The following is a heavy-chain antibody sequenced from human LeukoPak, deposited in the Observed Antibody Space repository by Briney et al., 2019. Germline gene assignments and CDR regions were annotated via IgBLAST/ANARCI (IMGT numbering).Heavy chain of an antibody. CDR1: GYTFTNYD. J-gene: IGHJ4*02. Sequence: ASVKVSCKASGYTFTNYDINWVRQATGQGLEWMGWMNPNGGNTGYAQNLQGRVTMTRKNSISTAYMELSSLRSEDTAVYYCARGPPGSGSYLVDFWGQGTLVIVSS. CDR2: MNPNGGNT. V-gene: IGHV1-8*02. D-gene: IGHD3-10*01. CDR3: ARGPPGSGSYLVDF.